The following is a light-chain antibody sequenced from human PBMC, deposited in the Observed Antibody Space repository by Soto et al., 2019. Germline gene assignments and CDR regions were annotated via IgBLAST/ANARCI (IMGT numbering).Light chain of an antibody. CDR1: QGISSY. CDR3: QQLNNFPRT. CDR2: GAS. Sequence: DIPLTQSPSFLSASVGDRVTITCRASQGISSYLAWCQQRPGKAPKLLMYGASTLQSGVPSRFSGSASGTTFTLTINNLQPEDFATYYCQQLNNFPRTFGQGTKVE. J-gene: IGKJ1*01. V-gene: IGKV1-9*01.